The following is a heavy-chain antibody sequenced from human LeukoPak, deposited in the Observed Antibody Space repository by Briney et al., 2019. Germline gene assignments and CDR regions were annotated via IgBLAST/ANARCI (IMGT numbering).Heavy chain of an antibody. CDR2: INPNSGGT. CDR1: GYTFTGYY. V-gene: IGHV1-2*02. Sequence: AASVKVSRKASGYTFTGYYMHWVRQAPGQGLEWMGWINPNSGGTNYAQKFQGRVTMTRDTSISTAYMELSRLRSDDTAVYYCARALHDYGDYGDAFDIWGQGTMVTVSS. J-gene: IGHJ3*02. D-gene: IGHD4-17*01. CDR3: ARALHDYGDYGDAFDI.